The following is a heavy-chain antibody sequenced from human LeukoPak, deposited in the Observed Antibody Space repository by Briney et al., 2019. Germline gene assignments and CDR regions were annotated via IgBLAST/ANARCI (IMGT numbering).Heavy chain of an antibody. CDR2: IYYSGST. CDR3: ARQKAYYYGSGSYYNWFDP. D-gene: IGHD3-10*01. CDR1: GGSISSYY. V-gene: IGHV4-59*01. J-gene: IGHJ5*02. Sequence: PSETLSLTCTVPGGSISSYYWSWIRQPPGKGLEWIGYIYYSGSTNYNPSPKSRVTISVDTSKNQFSLKLSSVTAADTAVYYCARQKAYYYGSGSYYNWFDPWGQGTLVTVSS.